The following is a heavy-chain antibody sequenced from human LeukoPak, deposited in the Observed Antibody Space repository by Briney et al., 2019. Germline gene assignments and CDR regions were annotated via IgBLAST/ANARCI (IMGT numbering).Heavy chain of an antibody. D-gene: IGHD2-2*02. V-gene: IGHV4-39*01. CDR1: GGSISSSSYY. CDR3: ARVVVVPAAITGDAFDI. CDR2: IYYSGST. J-gene: IGHJ3*02. Sequence: SETLSLTCTVSGGSISSSSYYWGWIRQPPGKGLEWIGSIYYSGSTYYIPSLKSRVTISVDTSKNQFSLKLSSVTAADTAVYYCARVVVVPAAITGDAFDIWGQGTMVTVSS.